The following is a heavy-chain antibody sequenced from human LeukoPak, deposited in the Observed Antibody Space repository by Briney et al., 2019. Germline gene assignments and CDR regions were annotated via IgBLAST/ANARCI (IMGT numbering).Heavy chain of an antibody. Sequence: GASVKVSCKASGGTFSSYAISWVRQAPGQGLEWMGRIIPILGIANYAQKFQGRVTITADKSTSTAYMELSSLRSEDTAVYYCARDVDYDSSGYYLNWFDPWGQGTLVTVSS. V-gene: IGHV1-69*04. CDR2: IIPILGIA. CDR1: GGTFSSYA. CDR3: ARDVDYDSSGYYLNWFDP. D-gene: IGHD3-22*01. J-gene: IGHJ5*02.